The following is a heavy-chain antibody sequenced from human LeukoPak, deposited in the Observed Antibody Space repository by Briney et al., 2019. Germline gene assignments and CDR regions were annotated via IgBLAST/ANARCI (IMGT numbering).Heavy chain of an antibody. CDR2: IYYSGST. D-gene: IGHD1-26*01. J-gene: IGHJ5*02. V-gene: IGHV4-39*01. CDR3: ARHEYSGSYYGLSWFDH. CDR1: GGSISSXGYY. Sequence: SEXXXXXXTXXGGSISSXGYYWGWIRQPPGKGLXWIASIYYSGSTYYNPSLKSRFTISVKTAKNELSLKLSSLTSADTAVYYCARHEYSGSYYGLSWFDHWGQGTLVTVSS.